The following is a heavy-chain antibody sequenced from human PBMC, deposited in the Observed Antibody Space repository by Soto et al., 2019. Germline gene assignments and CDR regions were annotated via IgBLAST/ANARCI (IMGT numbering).Heavy chain of an antibody. CDR1: GDSVSSNSAA. J-gene: IGHJ6*03. Sequence: SQTLSLTCGISGDSVSSNSAARNWIRQTPSRGLEWLGRTYYRSKWYSNYAISVKSRVTVNPDTFKNQFSLQLNSVTPEDTAVYYGERGSGNAVSETYYRDGGGKGTAVTVPS. CDR3: ERGSGNAVSETYYRDG. CDR2: TYYRSKWYS. V-gene: IGHV6-1*01. D-gene: IGHD1-1*01.